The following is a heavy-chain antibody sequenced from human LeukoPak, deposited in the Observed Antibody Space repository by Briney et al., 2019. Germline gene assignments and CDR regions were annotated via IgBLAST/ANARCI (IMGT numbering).Heavy chain of an antibody. CDR2: IGDGGGDT. V-gene: IGHV3-23*01. CDR1: GFTFSTHA. Sequence: GGSLRLSCVASGFTFSTHAMTWVRQAPGRGLEWVSGIGDGGGDTYYADSVKGRFTISRDNSQNTLYLQMESLRVEDTAVYYCVRGGWGASWSNWGQGTLVTVSS. CDR3: VRGGWGASWSN. J-gene: IGHJ4*02. D-gene: IGHD6-19*01.